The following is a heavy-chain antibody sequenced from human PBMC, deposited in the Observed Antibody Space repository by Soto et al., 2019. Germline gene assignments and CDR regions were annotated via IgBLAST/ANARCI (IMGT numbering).Heavy chain of an antibody. Sequence: PSENLSLTCRVSGAYISDFSWSWIRQPARKGLERTGRITINGNTQKNPSFKSRVTMSIDTSRNHFSLNLQSATAADTALYYCARETGENWTYEAHWGPGTLVTVSS. D-gene: IGHD1-7*01. CDR3: ARETGENWTYEAH. CDR2: ITINGNT. J-gene: IGHJ1*01. V-gene: IGHV4-4*07. CDR1: GAYISDFS.